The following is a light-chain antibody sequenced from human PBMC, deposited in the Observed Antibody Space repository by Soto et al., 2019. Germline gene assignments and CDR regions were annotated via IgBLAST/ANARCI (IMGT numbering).Light chain of an antibody. CDR1: SSDIGGHNY. J-gene: IGLJ1*01. CDR2: EVT. V-gene: IGLV2-14*01. Sequence: QSVLTQPASVSGSLGQSITISCTGTSSDIGGHNYVSWYQQHPGKAPKLLLYEVTTRPSGVSNRFSGSKSGNTASLTISGLHPEDEADYYCSSFTGSILYVFGSGTKVTVL. CDR3: SSFTGSILYV.